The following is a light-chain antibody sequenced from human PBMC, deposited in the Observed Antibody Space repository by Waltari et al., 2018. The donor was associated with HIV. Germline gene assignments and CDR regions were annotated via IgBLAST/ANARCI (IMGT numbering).Light chain of an antibody. CDR3: CSYAGSSTV. CDR2: EVS. CDR1: SSDVGSYNL. V-gene: IGLV2-23*02. Sequence: QSALTQPASVSGSPGQSFTISCTGTSSDVGSYNLVSWYQQHPGKAPKLMIYEVSKRPSGVSNRFSVSKSGNTASLTLSGLQAEDEADYYCCSYAGSSTVFGGGTKLTVL. J-gene: IGLJ2*01.